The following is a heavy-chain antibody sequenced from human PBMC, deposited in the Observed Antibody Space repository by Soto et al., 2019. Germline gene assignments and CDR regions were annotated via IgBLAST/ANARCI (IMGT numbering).Heavy chain of an antibody. D-gene: IGHD6-13*01. CDR2: VSSSGGST. Sequence: EVQLLESGGGLVQPGGSLRLSCAASGFTFSSYAMSWVRQAPGKGLEWVLAVSSSGGSTYYADSVKRRFTISRDNSKNTLYLQMNSLRAEDTAVYYCAKYSTSWRGGQFDYWGQGTLVTVSS. J-gene: IGHJ4*02. CDR1: GFTFSSYA. CDR3: AKYSTSWRGGQFDY. V-gene: IGHV3-23*01.